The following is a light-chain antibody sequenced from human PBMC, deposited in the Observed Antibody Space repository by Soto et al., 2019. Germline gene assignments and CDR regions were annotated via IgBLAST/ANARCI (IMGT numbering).Light chain of an antibody. J-gene: IGKJ3*01. CDR3: QQYNNWPLT. V-gene: IGKV3-15*01. CDR2: GAS. CDR1: QSVTSN. Sequence: EIVMTKSPATLSVSPGERATLSCRASQSVTSNLAWYQQKPGQAPRLLIYGASTRANGLPARFSGSGSGTEFTLTISSLQSEDFAVYYCQQYNNWPLTFGPGTKVDI.